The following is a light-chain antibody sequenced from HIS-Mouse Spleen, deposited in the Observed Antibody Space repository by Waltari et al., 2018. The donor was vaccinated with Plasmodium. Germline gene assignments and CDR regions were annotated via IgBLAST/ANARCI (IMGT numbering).Light chain of an antibody. CDR1: SSDVWSYNL. CDR3: CSYAGSSTYV. Sequence: QSALTQPASVSGSPGQSITISCTGTSSDVWSYNLVSWYQQHPGKAPKLMIYEGSKRPSGGSNRFSGSKSGNTASLTISGLQAEDEADYYCCSYAGSSTYVVGTGTKVTVL. V-gene: IGLV2-23*01. J-gene: IGLJ1*01. CDR2: EGS.